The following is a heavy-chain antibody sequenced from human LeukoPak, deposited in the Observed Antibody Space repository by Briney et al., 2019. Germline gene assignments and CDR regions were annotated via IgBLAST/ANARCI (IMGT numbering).Heavy chain of an antibody. Sequence: GESLKISCKGSGYSFTSYWISWVRQMPGKGLEWMGRIDPSDSYTNYSPSFQGHVTISADKSISTAYLQWSGLKASDTAMYYCARQDDYGDPTIDYWGQGTLVTVSS. D-gene: IGHD4-17*01. CDR1: GYSFTSYW. J-gene: IGHJ4*02. CDR2: IDPSDSYT. CDR3: ARQDDYGDPTIDY. V-gene: IGHV5-10-1*01.